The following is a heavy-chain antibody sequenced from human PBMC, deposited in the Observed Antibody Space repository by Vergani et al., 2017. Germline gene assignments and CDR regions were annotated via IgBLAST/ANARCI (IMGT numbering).Heavy chain of an antibody. CDR1: GGSFSGYY. V-gene: IGHV4-34*01. Sequence: QVQLQQWGAGLLKPSETLSLTCAVYGGSFSGYYWSWIRQPPGTGLEWVGEINHSGSTNYNPSLKSRVTISVDTSKNQFSLKLSSVAAADTAVYYCARGRTAWDIVVVPAAIPFDPWGQGTLVTVSS. J-gene: IGHJ5*02. D-gene: IGHD2-2*01. CDR3: ARGRTAWDIVVVPAAIPFDP. CDR2: INHSGST.